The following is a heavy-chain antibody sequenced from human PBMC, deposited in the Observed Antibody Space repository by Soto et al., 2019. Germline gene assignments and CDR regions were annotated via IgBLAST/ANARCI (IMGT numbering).Heavy chain of an antibody. Sequence: PGGSLRLSCAASGFTFSSYGMHWVRQAPGKGLEWVAVISYDGSNKYYADSVKGRFTISRDNSKNTLYLQMNSLRAEDTAVYYCAKAVRQWLESVSDYWGQGTLVTVSS. V-gene: IGHV3-30*18. CDR3: AKAVRQWLESVSDY. J-gene: IGHJ4*02. CDR2: ISYDGSNK. D-gene: IGHD6-19*01. CDR1: GFTFSSYG.